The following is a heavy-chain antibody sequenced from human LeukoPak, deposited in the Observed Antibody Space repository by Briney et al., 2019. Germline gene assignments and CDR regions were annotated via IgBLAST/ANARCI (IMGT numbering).Heavy chain of an antibody. D-gene: IGHD1-1*01. CDR3: ATGVQLERRARSHYYYYMDV. J-gene: IGHJ6*03. V-gene: IGHV1-69*13. CDR1: GYTFTGYY. Sequence: GASVKVSCKASGYTFTGYYMHWVRQAPGQGLEWMGGIIPIFGTANYAQKFQGRVTITADESTSTAYMELSSLRSEDTAVYYCATGVQLERRARSHYYYYMDVWGKGTTVTVSS. CDR2: IIPIFGTA.